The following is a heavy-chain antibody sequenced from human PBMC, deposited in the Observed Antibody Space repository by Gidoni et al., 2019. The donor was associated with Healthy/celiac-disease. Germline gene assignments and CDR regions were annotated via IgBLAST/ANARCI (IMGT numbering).Heavy chain of an antibody. CDR2: IYYSGST. D-gene: IGHD3-16*01. V-gene: IGHV4-39*01. Sequence: QLQLQESGPGLVKPSETLSLTCTVSGGSISSSSYYWGWIRQPPGKGLEWIGSIYYSGSTYYNPSLKSRVTISVDTSKNQFSLKLSSVTAADTAVYYCARTPPMGGEFDYWGQGTLVTVSS. J-gene: IGHJ4*02. CDR3: ARTPPMGGEFDY. CDR1: GGSISSSSYY.